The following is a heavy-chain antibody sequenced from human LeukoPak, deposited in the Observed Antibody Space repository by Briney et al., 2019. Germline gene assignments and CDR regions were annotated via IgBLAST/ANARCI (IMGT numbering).Heavy chain of an antibody. CDR2: ISGSGGST. D-gene: IGHD3-22*01. Sequence: GGYVRLSCAASGFTFSGYAMSWVRQAPGKGLEWVSAISGSGGSTYYADSVKGRFTISRDNSKSTLYLQMNSLRAEDTAVYYCAKPLYDSSGYPYYYFDYWGQGTLVSVSS. V-gene: IGHV3-23*01. CDR3: AKPLYDSSGYPYYYFDY. J-gene: IGHJ4*02. CDR1: GFTFSGYA.